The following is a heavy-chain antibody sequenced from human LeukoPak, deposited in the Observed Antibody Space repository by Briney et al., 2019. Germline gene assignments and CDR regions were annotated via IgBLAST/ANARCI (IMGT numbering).Heavy chain of an antibody. J-gene: IGHJ4*02. Sequence: QSGGSLRLSCAASGFTFSSYEMNWVRQAPGKGLEWVSYISSSGSTIYYADSVKGRFTISRDNAKNSLYLQMNSLRAEDTAVYYCASDKNYYDSSGYYRSVDYWGQGTLVTVSS. V-gene: IGHV3-48*03. CDR2: ISSSGSTI. D-gene: IGHD3-22*01. CDR1: GFTFSSYE. CDR3: ASDKNYYDSSGYYRSVDY.